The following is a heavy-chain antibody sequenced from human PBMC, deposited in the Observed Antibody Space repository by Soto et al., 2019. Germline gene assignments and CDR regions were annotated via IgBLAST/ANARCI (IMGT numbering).Heavy chain of an antibody. CDR2: INHSGST. CDR3: ARGPVAGTRNGAFDI. Sequence: PSETLSLTCAVYGGSFRGYYWSGIGQPPGKGLEWIGEINHSGSTNYNPSLKSRVTISVDTSKNQFSLKLSSVTAADTAVYYCARGPVAGTRNGAFDIWGQGTMVTVSS. D-gene: IGHD6-19*01. V-gene: IGHV4-34*01. CDR1: GGSFRGYY. J-gene: IGHJ3*02.